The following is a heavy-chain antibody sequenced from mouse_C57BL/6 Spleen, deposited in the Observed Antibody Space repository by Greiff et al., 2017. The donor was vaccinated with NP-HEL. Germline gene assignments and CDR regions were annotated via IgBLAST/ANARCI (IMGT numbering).Heavy chain of an antibody. CDR1: GYTFTSDC. Sequence: VQLQQSGAELAKPGASVKLSCYASGYTFTSDCLHWVKQRPGQGLEWIGYINPSSGYTKYNQKFKDKATLTADKTSSTAYMQLSSLANEDSAVYYCAYGNYVVWYFDVWGKGTTVTVSS. CDR3: AYGNYVVWYFDV. CDR2: INPSSGYT. V-gene: IGHV1-7*01. J-gene: IGHJ1*03. D-gene: IGHD2-1*01.